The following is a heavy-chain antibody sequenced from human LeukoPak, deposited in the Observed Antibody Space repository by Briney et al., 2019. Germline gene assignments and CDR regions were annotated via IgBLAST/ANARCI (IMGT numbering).Heavy chain of an antibody. CDR1: GGSISSYY. Sequence: SETLSLTCTVSGGSISSYYWSWIRQPPGKGLEWIGYIYYSGSTNYNPSLKSRVTISVDTSKNQFSLKLSSVTAADTAVYYCARYTSYYYDSSGYYSNWFDPWGQGTLVTVSS. CDR2: IYYSGST. J-gene: IGHJ5*02. D-gene: IGHD3-22*01. CDR3: ARYTSYYYDSSGYYSNWFDP. V-gene: IGHV4-59*08.